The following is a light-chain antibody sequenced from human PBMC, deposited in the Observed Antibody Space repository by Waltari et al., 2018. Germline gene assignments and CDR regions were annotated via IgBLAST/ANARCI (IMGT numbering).Light chain of an antibody. CDR2: SNY. J-gene: IGLJ3*02. V-gene: IGLV1-44*01. Sequence: QSALTQRPSLSGTPGQGVTISCSGASSNIGVNDVNWYQQFPGTAPKPPIYSNYRRPAGVPGRFSGSKSGISVSLAISGLQSEDEADYYCATWDDKLNGVLFGGGTKLTVL. CDR1: SSNIGVND. CDR3: ATWDDKLNGVL.